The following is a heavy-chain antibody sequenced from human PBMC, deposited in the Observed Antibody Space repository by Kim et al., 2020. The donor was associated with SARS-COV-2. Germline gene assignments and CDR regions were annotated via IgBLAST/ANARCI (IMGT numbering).Heavy chain of an antibody. D-gene: IGHD2-15*01. CDR1: GGSISSSSYY. V-gene: IGHV4-39*01. Sequence: SETLSLTCTVSGGSISSSSYYWGWIRQPPGKGLEWIVSIYYSGSTYYNPSLKSRVTISVDTSKNQFSLKLSSVTAADTAVYYCARYKGYCSGGSCYGTFDYWGQGTLVTVSS. J-gene: IGHJ4*02. CDR2: IYYSGST. CDR3: ARYKGYCSGGSCYGTFDY.